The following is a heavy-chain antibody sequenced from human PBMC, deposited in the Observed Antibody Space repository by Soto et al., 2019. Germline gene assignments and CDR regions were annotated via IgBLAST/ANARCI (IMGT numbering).Heavy chain of an antibody. CDR2: VSPPFRTS. CDR3: ARVLYYGSGSYSPYGMDV. J-gene: IGHJ6*02. CDR1: GVSFNNNG. D-gene: IGHD3-10*01. Sequence: QVQLVQSGAEVKKPGSSVKVSCKTSGVSFNNNGIGWVRQAPGHGLEWMGGVSPPFRTSNYARKFQGRISINADASRGTVNMELSSLTSEDTAQYYCARVLYYGSGSYSPYGMDVWGQGTTVTVSS. V-gene: IGHV1-69*01.